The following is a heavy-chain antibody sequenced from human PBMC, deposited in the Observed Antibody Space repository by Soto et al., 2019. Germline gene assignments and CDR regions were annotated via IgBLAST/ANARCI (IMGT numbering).Heavy chain of an antibody. CDR1: GGSISSYY. V-gene: IGHV4-59*01. D-gene: IGHD2-15*01. CDR3: AKEGYCSGGSCDSEPPGDETDAFDI. J-gene: IGHJ3*02. Sequence: ETLSLTCTVSGGSISSYYWSWIRQPPGKGLEWIGYIYYSGSTNYNPSLKSRVTISVDTSKNQFSLKLSSVTAADTAVYYCAKEGYCSGGSCDSEPPGDETDAFDIWGQGTMVTVSS. CDR2: IYYSGST.